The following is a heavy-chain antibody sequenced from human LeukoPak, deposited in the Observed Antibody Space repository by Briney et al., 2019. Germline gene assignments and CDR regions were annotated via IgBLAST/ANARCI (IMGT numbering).Heavy chain of an antibody. CDR2: INPNSGGT. V-gene: IGHV1-2*02. J-gene: IGHJ4*02. CDR1: GYTFTGYY. CDR3: ARDYYGSGDLDY. Sequence: ASVKVSCKASGYTFTGYYMHWVRQAPGQGLEWMGWINPNSGGTNYAQKFQGRVAMTRDTSISTAYMELSRLRSDDTAVYYCARDYYGSGDLDYWGQGTLVTVSS. D-gene: IGHD3-10*01.